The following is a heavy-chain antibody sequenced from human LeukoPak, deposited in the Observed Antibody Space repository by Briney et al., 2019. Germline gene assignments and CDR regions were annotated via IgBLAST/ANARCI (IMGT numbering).Heavy chain of an antibody. V-gene: IGHV3-23*01. J-gene: IGHJ3*02. CDR3: AKVVEPTTHPHAFDI. CDR1: GFTFSSYA. CDR2: ISGSGGST. D-gene: IGHD1-26*01. Sequence: GGSLRLSCAASGFTFSSYAMSWVRQAPGKGLEWVSAISGSGGSTYYADSVKGRFTISRDNSKKTLYLQMNSLRAEDTAVYYCAKVVEPTTHPHAFDIWGQGTMVTVSS.